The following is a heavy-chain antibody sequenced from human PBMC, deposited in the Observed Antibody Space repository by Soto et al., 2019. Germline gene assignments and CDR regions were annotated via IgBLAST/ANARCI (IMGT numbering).Heavy chain of an antibody. D-gene: IGHD3-22*01. CDR2: ISDSSSYI. V-gene: IGHV3-21*01. Sequence: RSLRLSCAASGFTFSTYSMNWVRQAPGKGLEWVSSISDSSSYIYYADSVKGRFTISRDNAKNSLYLQMNSLRAEDTAVYYCARYDSSGYYWPYYYYGMDVWGQGTTVTVSS. J-gene: IGHJ6*02. CDR3: ARYDSSGYYWPYYYYGMDV. CDR1: GFTFSTYS.